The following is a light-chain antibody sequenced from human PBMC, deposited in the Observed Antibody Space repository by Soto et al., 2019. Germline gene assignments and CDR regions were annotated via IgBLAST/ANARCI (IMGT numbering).Light chain of an antibody. CDR3: QSYDSSLSL. CDR1: SSNIGAGYD. CDR2: GNS. J-gene: IGLJ2*01. V-gene: IGLV1-40*01. Sequence: QSVLTQPPSVSGAPGQRVTISCTGSSSNIGAGYDVHWYQQLPGTAPKLLIYGNSNRPSGVPDRFSGSKSGTSASLAITGLQAEDGADYYSQSYDSSLSLFGGGTKLTVL.